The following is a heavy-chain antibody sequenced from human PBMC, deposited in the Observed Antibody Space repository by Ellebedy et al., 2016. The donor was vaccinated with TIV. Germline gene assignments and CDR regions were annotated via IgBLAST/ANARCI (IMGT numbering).Heavy chain of an antibody. CDR1: GFTFSSYA. J-gene: IGHJ4*02. Sequence: PGGSLTLSCTVSGFTFSSYAMSWVRQAPGKGLEWVAGVNGGGLVIAYADSVKGRFTISRDNAKNSLYLQMSSLRAEDTAVYYCAKGRGGGSDTSAPRYYFDYWGLGTLVTVSS. CDR3: AKGRGGGSDTSAPRYYFDY. V-gene: IGHV3-23*01. D-gene: IGHD3-22*01. CDR2: VNGGGLVI.